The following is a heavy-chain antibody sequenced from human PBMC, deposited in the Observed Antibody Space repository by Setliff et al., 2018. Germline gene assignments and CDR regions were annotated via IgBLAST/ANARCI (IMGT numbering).Heavy chain of an antibody. J-gene: IGHJ4*02. D-gene: IGHD6-19*01. Sequence: SETLSLTCNVSGASIRNFYWTWIRQPPGKGLEWIGYVHFTGSTNYNPSLKSRVTMSVDVSKSQFSLRLSSVTAADTAVYYCARKVEQLLTPHLDYWGQGTRVTISS. CDR2: VHFTGST. CDR1: GASIRNFY. CDR3: ARKVEQLLTPHLDY. V-gene: IGHV4-59*01.